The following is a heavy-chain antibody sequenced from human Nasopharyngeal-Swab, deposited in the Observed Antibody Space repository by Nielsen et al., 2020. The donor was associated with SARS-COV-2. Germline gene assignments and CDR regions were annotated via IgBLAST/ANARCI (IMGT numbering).Heavy chain of an antibody. CDR3: ARDLVLGSGSNGH. D-gene: IGHD3-10*01. Sequence: GESLKISCAASGFIFSNYWMHWVRQAPGKGLVWVSRINGDGSDTGYADFVKGRFTVSRDNAENTLYLQMNSLRVEDTAVYYCARDLVLGSGSNGHWGQGTLVTVSS. CDR1: GFIFSNYW. V-gene: IGHV3-74*01. J-gene: IGHJ4*02. CDR2: INGDGSDT.